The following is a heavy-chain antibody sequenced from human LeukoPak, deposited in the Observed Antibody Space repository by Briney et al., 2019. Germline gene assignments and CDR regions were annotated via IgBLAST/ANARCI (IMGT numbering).Heavy chain of an antibody. V-gene: IGHV4-34*01. D-gene: IGHD6-19*01. CDR3: ARDAGSGSSGWYSGSYFDY. CDR2: INHSGST. CDR1: GASFSGYY. J-gene: IGHJ4*02. Sequence: SETLSLTCAVYGASFSGYYWTWIRQPPGKGLEWIGEINHSGSTNYNPSLKSRVTISVDTSKNQFSLKLSSVTAADTAVYYCARDAGSGSSGWYSGSYFDYWGQGTLVTVSS.